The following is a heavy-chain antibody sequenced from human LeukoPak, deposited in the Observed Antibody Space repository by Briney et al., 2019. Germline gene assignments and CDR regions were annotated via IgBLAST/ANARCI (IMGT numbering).Heavy chain of an antibody. V-gene: IGHV3-30*02. CDR3: AKNYLTPLYCSSSSCHDAFDI. CDR2: IRYDGSNK. D-gene: IGHD2-2*01. Sequence: GGSLRLSCAASGFTFSSYGMHWVRQAPGKGLEWVAFIRYDGSNKYYADSVKGRFTISRDNSKNTLYLQMNSLRAEDTAVYYCAKNYLTPLYCSSSSCHDAFDIWGQGTMVTVSS. CDR1: GFTFSSYG. J-gene: IGHJ3*02.